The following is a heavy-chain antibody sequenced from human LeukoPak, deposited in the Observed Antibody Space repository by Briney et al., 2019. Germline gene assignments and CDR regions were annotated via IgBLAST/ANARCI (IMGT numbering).Heavy chain of an antibody. J-gene: IGHJ3*02. V-gene: IGHV3-15*01. CDR3: TTLFYYDSSGYPPAPLI. Sequence: PGGSLRLSCAASGFTLSNAWMSWVRQAPGKGLEWVGRIKSKTDGGTTDYGAPVKGRFTISRDDSKNTLDLQMNSLKTEDTAVYYCTTLFYYDSSGYPPAPLIWGQGTMVTVSS. D-gene: IGHD3-22*01. CDR2: IKSKTDGGTT. CDR1: GFTLSNAW.